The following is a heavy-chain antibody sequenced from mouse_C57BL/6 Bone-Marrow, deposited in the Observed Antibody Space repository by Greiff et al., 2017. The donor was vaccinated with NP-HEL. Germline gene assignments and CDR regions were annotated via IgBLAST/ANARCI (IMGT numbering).Heavy chain of an antibody. CDR1: GFTFTDDY. CDR3: TYITKVGDYFDD. J-gene: IGHJ2*01. CDR2: IDPDNGDT. V-gene: IGHV14-4*01. D-gene: IGHD1-1*01. Sequence: VQLKQSGAELVRPGASVKLSCTASGFTFTDDYMHWVKQRPEQGLEWIGLIDPDNGDTEYAPKFQGKATLTADTSSSTAYLQLSSLTSEDAGVDYCTYITKVGDYFDDWGQGTTLTGSS.